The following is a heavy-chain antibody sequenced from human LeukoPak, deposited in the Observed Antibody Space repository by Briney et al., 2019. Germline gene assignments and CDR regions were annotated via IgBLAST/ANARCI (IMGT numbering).Heavy chain of an antibody. CDR3: ANDAGYSSSEVVP. V-gene: IGHV4-39*01. CDR2: IYYNARN. Sequence: PSETLSLTCAVSDGSISSSIYYWGWIRQPPGKGLEWIWSIYYNARNYSNPSLKSRVTISVDTTNTQYSLKISLETAANTAVYYCANDAGYSSSEVVPWCQGALVIVSS. D-gene: IGHD6-6*01. J-gene: IGHJ5*02. CDR1: DGSISSSIYY.